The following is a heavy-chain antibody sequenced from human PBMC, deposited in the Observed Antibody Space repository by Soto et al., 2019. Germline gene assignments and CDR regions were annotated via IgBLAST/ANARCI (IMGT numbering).Heavy chain of an antibody. J-gene: IGHJ3*02. CDR2: IYWDDDK. CDR3: AHFDRKLDTALSVEVTFDI. V-gene: IGHV2-5*02. D-gene: IGHD5-18*01. Sequence: QITLKESGPTLVKPTQTLTLTCTFSGFSLSTSGVGVGWIRQPPGKALEWLALIYWDDDKRYSPSLKSRLTITKKTSKRQVVLTLDTMDPVDTSTYYCAHFDRKLDTALSVEVTFDILGQGTMVTVSS. CDR1: GFSLSTSGVG.